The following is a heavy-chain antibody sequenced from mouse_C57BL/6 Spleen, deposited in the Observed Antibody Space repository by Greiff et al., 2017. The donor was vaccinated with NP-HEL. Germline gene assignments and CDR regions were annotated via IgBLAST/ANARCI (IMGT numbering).Heavy chain of an antibody. J-gene: IGHJ4*01. V-gene: IGHV1-26*01. CDR1: GYTFTDYY. Sequence: EVKLQQSGPELVKPGASVKISCKASGYTFTDYYMNWVKQSHGKSLEWIGDINPNNGGTSYNQKFKGKATLTVDKSSSTAYMELRSLTSEDSAVYYCARSHYDYLYYYAMDYWGQGTSVTVSS. CDR3: ARSHYDYLYYYAMDY. D-gene: IGHD2-4*01. CDR2: INPNNGGT.